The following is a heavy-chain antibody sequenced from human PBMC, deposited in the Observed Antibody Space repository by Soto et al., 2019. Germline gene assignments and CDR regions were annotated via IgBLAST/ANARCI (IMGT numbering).Heavy chain of an antibody. CDR3: AKEIAVAVATPPEY. D-gene: IGHD5-12*01. CDR1: GFIYSIYA. J-gene: IGHJ4*02. Sequence: EVQLLQSGGGLVQPGGSLRLSCTASGFIYSIYAMAWVRQAPRKGLEWVSAISGSGGETYYADSVKGRFTISRDNSKNTVYLQMTNLRAEDTAVYYCAKEIAVAVATPPEYWGQGTLVTVSS. CDR2: ISGSGGET. V-gene: IGHV3-23*01.